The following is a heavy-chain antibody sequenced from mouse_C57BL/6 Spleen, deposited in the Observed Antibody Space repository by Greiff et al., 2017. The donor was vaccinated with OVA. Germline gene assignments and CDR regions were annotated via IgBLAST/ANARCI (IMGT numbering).Heavy chain of an antibody. CDR2: ISSGSSTI. D-gene: IGHD2-1*01. CDR3: ARWGNWFAY. J-gene: IGHJ3*01. CDR1: GFTFSDYG. V-gene: IGHV5-17*01. Sequence: EVQLQQSGGGLVKPGGSLKLSCAASGFTFSDYGMHWVRQAPEKGLEWVAYISSGSSTIYYADTVKGRFTISRDNAKNTLFLQMTSLRSEDTAMYYCARWGNWFAYWGQGTLVTVSA.